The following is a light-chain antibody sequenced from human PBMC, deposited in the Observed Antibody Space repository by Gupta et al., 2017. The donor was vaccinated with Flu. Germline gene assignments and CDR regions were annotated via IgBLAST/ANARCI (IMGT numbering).Light chain of an antibody. Sequence: DIQMTQSPSSLSASVGDRVTITCRASQSISSYLNWYQQKPGKAPKLLIYAASSWQSGGPSRFSGSGSGTDCTLTISSLQPEECATYYCQQSDSNHRPALTFGGGTKVEIK. CDR2: AAS. J-gene: IGKJ4*01. V-gene: IGKV1-39*01. CDR3: QQSDSNHRPALT. CDR1: QSISSY.